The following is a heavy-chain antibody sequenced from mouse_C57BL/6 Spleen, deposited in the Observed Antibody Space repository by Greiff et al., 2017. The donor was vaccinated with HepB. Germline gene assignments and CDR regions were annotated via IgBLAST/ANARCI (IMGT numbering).Heavy chain of an antibody. CDR2: ISSGSSTI. Sequence: EVKLMESGGGLVKPGGSLKLSCAASGFTFSDYGMHWVRQAPEKGLEWVAYISSGSSTIYYADTVKGRFTISRDNAENTLFLQMTSLRSEDTAMYYCARGDYGYDGGFAYWGQGTLVTVSA. D-gene: IGHD2-2*01. CDR3: ARGDYGYDGGFAY. V-gene: IGHV5-17*01. CDR1: GFTFSDYG. J-gene: IGHJ3*01.